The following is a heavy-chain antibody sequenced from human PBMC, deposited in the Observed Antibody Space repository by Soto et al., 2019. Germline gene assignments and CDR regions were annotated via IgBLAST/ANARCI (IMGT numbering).Heavy chain of an antibody. Sequence: GGSLRLSCAASGFTFSSYSMNWVRQAPGKGLEWVSSISSSSSYIYYADSVKGRFTISRDNAKNSLYLQMNSLRAEDTAVYYCARVVNDFWSGYYPGPVDYWGQGTLVTVSS. V-gene: IGHV3-21*01. J-gene: IGHJ4*02. CDR2: ISSSSSYI. D-gene: IGHD3-3*01. CDR3: ARVVNDFWSGYYPGPVDY. CDR1: GFTFSSYS.